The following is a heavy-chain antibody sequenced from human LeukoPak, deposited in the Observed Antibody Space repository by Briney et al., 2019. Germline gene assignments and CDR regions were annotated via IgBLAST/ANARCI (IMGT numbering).Heavy chain of an antibody. CDR3: ARGAYCSSTSCYEIEYYYYYMDV. D-gene: IGHD2-2*01. CDR1: GYTFTSYD. J-gene: IGHJ6*03. Sequence: ASVKVSCKASGYTFTSYDINWVRQATGQGLEWMGWMNPNSGNTGYAQKFQGRVTIIRNTSISTAYMELSSLRSEDTAVYYCARGAYCSSTSCYEIEYYYYYMDVWGKGTTVTVSS. CDR2: MNPNSGNT. V-gene: IGHV1-8*03.